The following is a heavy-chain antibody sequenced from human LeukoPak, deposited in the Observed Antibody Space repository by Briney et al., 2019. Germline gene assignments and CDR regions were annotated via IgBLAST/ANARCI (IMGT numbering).Heavy chain of an antibody. Sequence: GGSLRLSCAASGFTFSSYSMNWVRQAPGKGLEWVSSISSSSSYIYYADSVKGRFTISRDNAKNSLYLQMNSLRAEDTALYYCAKDRSGYYQQGAFDIWGQGTMVTVSS. CDR2: ISSSSSYI. D-gene: IGHD3-22*01. J-gene: IGHJ3*02. V-gene: IGHV3-21*04. CDR1: GFTFSSYS. CDR3: AKDRSGYYQQGAFDI.